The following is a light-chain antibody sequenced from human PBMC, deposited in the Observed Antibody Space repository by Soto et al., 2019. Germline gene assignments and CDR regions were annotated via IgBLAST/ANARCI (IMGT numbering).Light chain of an antibody. CDR1: SRDIGGYDY. V-gene: IGLV2-8*01. CDR2: EVN. Sequence: QSVLTQSPSASGSPGQSVTISCTGTSRDIGGYDYVSWYQQHPGKAPKLIVYEVNKRPSGVPDRFSGSKSGYTASLTVSGLQAEDEADYFCSSYAGGLTAVYVFASGPKDTV. J-gene: IGLJ6*01. CDR3: SSYAGGLTAVYV.